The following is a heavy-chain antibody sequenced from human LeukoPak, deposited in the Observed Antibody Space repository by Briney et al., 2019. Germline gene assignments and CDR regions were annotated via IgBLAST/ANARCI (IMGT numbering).Heavy chain of an antibody. CDR1: GYTLTELS. D-gene: IGHD3-9*01. J-gene: IGHJ2*01. V-gene: IGHV1-24*01. CDR2: FDPEDGET. Sequence: ASVKVSCKVSGYTLTELSMHWVRQAPGKGLEWVGGFDPEDGETIYAQKFQGRVNMTEGTSTDTAYMELSSLRSDDTALYYCARDPGRYFDWLLAPWYFDLWGRGTLVTVSS. CDR3: ARDPGRYFDWLLAPWYFDL.